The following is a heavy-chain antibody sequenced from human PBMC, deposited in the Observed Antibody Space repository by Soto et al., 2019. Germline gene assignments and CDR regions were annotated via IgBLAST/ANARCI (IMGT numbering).Heavy chain of an antibody. D-gene: IGHD3-22*01. J-gene: IGHJ4*02. Sequence: QVQLVQSGAEVKKPRSSVKVSCKASGGTFSSYAISWVRQAPGQGLEWMGGIIPIFGTANYAQKFQGRVTITADESTSTAYMALSSLRAEDTAVYYCARGEIRYYDSSVFDYWVQGTVVTVSS. V-gene: IGHV1-69*01. CDR1: GGTFSSYA. CDR2: IIPIFGTA. CDR3: ARGEIRYYDSSVFDY.